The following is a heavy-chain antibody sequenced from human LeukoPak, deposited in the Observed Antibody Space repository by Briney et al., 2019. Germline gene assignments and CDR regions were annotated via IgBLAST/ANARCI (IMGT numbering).Heavy chain of an antibody. Sequence: GESLKISCKGSGYSFTSYWIGWVRQMPGKGLEWMGTIYPTDSNTRYSPSFQGQVTISADKSVSTAYLQWSSLKASDTAIYFCARPGSGRQSLDYWGQGTLVTVSS. CDR3: ARPGSGRQSLDY. V-gene: IGHV5-51*01. CDR1: GYSFTSYW. CDR2: IYPTDSNT. J-gene: IGHJ4*02. D-gene: IGHD3-10*01.